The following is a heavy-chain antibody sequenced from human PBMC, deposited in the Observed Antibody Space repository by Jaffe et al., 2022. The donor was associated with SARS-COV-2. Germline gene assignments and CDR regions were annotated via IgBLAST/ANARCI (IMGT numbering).Heavy chain of an antibody. CDR3: ARGPRGVQLWSRRYYFDY. Sequence: QVQLQESGPGLVKPSETLSLTCTVSGGSISSYYWSWIRQPPGKGLEWIGYIYYSGSTNYNPSLKSRVTISVDTSKNQFSLKLSSVTAADTAVYYCARGPRGVQLWSRRYYFDYWGQGTLVTVSS. CDR1: GGSISSYY. CDR2: IYYSGST. V-gene: IGHV4-59*01. J-gene: IGHJ4*02. D-gene: IGHD5-18*01.